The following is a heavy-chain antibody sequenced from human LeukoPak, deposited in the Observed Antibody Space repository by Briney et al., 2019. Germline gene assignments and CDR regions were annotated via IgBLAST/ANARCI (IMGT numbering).Heavy chain of an antibody. CDR1: GFNFSTYT. CDR2: ISSSSSYI. D-gene: IGHD3-16*01. V-gene: IGHV3-21*01. CDR3: ARVRWGGLYYFDY. Sequence: GGSLRLFCAASGFNFSTYTINWVRQAPGKGLEWVSSISSSSSYIYYADSVKGRFTISRDNAKNTLYLQMNRLRAEDTAVYYCARVRWGGLYYFDYWGQGTLVTVSS. J-gene: IGHJ4*02.